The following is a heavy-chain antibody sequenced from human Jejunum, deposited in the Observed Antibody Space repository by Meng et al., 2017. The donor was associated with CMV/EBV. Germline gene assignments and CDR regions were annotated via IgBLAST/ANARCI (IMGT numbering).Heavy chain of an antibody. CDR2: TSYEGNSQ. Sequence: SGLTFSSHWMHWVRQAPGKGLGWVAVTSYEGNSQYYTDSVKGRFTISRDNSDNMLYLQMNSLRADDTAVYYCARDGGGFNSSPFDYWGQGTLVTVSS. CDR1: GLTFSSHW. V-gene: IGHV3-30*19. J-gene: IGHJ4*02. CDR3: ARDGGGFNSSPFDY. D-gene: IGHD3-16*01.